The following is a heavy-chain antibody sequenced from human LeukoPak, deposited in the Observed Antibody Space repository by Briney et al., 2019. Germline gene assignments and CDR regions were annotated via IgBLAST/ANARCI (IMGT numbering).Heavy chain of an antibody. D-gene: IGHD6-25*01. V-gene: IGHV4-39*01. J-gene: IGHJ4*02. CDR1: GGSMSSENEY. CDR3: ARAAATDDRLDY. Sequence: SETLSLTCSVSGGSMSSENEYWGWIRQTPGKGLEWIGSVYNTGSTDYNPSLKRRFSISIDTSKNQFSLKVTSVTAADTAVYYCARAAATDDRLDYWGQGTLVTVSS. CDR2: VYNTGST.